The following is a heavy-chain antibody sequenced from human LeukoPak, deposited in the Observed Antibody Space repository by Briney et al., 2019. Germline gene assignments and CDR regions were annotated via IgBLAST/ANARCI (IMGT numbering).Heavy chain of an antibody. CDR2: INHSGST. D-gene: IGHD2-2*01. J-gene: IGHJ4*02. Sequence: SETLSLTCAVYGGSFSGYYWSWIRQPPGKGLEWFGEINHSGSTNYNPSLKSRVTISVDTSKNQFSLKLSSVTAADTAVYYCARGDPCSSTSCYVLGDYWGQGTLVTVSS. CDR3: ARGDPCSSTSCYVLGDY. CDR1: GGSFSGYY. V-gene: IGHV4-34*01.